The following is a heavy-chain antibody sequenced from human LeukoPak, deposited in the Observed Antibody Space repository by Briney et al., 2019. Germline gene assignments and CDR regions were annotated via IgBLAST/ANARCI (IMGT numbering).Heavy chain of an antibody. CDR2: IWSDGSNK. CDR1: GFTFSNYG. V-gene: IGHV3-33*01. D-gene: IGHD3-10*01. CDR3: ARALFAGAFYGMDV. Sequence: GGSLRLSCAASGFTFSNYGIHWVRQAPGKGLEWVAIIWSDGSNKYYADSMKGRFTISRDNSKNTLYLQMNSLRAEDTAVYYCARALFAGAFYGMDVWGQGTTVTVSS. J-gene: IGHJ6*02.